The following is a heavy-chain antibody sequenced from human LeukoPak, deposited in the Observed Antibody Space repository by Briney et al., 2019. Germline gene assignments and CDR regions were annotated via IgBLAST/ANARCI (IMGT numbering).Heavy chain of an antibody. J-gene: IGHJ4*02. CDR2: IIPIFGTA. CDR1: GYTFTSYG. CDR3: AMRDGYNLYYFDY. D-gene: IGHD5-24*01. Sequence: GASVKVSCKASGYTFTSYGISWVRQAPGQGLEWMGGIIPIFGTANYAQKFQGRVTITADESTSTAYMELSSLRSEDTAVYYCAMRDGYNLYYFDYWGQGTLVTVSS. V-gene: IGHV1-69*13.